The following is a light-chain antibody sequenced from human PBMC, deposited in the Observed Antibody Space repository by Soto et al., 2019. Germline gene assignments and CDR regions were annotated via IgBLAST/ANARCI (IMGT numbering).Light chain of an antibody. Sequence: QSALTQPASVSGSPGQSITISCTGTSSDVRSYNLVSWYQQHPGKAPKLMIYEGSKRPSGVSNRFSGSKSGNTASLTISGLQAEDEADYYCCSYAGSRVFGGGTKLTVL. CDR3: CSYAGSRV. CDR2: EGS. CDR1: SSDVRSYNL. J-gene: IGLJ3*02. V-gene: IGLV2-23*01.